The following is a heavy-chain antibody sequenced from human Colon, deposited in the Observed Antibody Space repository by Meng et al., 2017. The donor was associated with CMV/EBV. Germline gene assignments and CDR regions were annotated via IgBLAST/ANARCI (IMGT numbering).Heavy chain of an antibody. CDR2: SYYTGST. CDR1: GDSVSGYY. Sequence: QGKLQQWGEGLLKPSETLSLTCAVDGDSVSGYYWTWIRQPPGRGLEWIGESYYTGSTNYSPSLKSQVTISLDMSKNQFSLKLNSVTAADTAVYYCARATKSSCWEVLDYWGHGTLVTVSS. V-gene: IGHV4-34*01. D-gene: IGHD2-2*01. J-gene: IGHJ4*01. CDR3: ARATKSSCWEVLDY.